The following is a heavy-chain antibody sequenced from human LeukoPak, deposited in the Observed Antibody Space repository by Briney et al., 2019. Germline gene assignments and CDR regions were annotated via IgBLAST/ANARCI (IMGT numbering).Heavy chain of an antibody. CDR3: ARTLSSCTGGKCYTSYYYAMDV. Sequence: GGSLRLSCAASGFSFSSYGMSWVRQAPGKGLEWLSYISSNSRTIYYADSVRGRFTISRDNAGNSLYLQMRSLRAEDTAVFYCARTLSSCTGGKCYTSYYYAMDVWGQGTTVTVSS. CDR1: GFSFSSYG. D-gene: IGHD2-15*01. V-gene: IGHV3-48*01. CDR2: ISSNSRTI. J-gene: IGHJ6*02.